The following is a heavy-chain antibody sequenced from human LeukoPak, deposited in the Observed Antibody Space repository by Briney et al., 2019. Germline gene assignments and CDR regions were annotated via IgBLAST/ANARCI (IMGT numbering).Heavy chain of an antibody. V-gene: IGHV3-30*03. J-gene: IGHJ3*02. Sequence: PGRSLRLSCAASGFTFSSYGMHWVRQAPGKGLEWVAVISYDGSNKYYADSVKGRFTISRDNSKNTLYLQMNSLRAEDTVVYYCATDPSDAFDIWGQGTMVTVSS. CDR2: ISYDGSNK. CDR1: GFTFSSYG. CDR3: ATDPSDAFDI.